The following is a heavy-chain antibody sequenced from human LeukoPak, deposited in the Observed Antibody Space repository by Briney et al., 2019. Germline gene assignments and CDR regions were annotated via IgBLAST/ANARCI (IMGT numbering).Heavy chain of an antibody. V-gene: IGHV3-48*03. D-gene: IGHD6-6*01. CDR1: GFTFSSYE. Sequence: GGSLRLSCAASGFTFSSYEMNWVRQAPGKGLEWVSYISSSGSTIYYADSVKGRFTISRDNAKNSLYLQMNSLRAEDTAVYYCARGREYSSSRWFDPWGQGTLVTVSS. J-gene: IGHJ5*02. CDR3: ARGREYSSSRWFDP. CDR2: ISSSGSTI.